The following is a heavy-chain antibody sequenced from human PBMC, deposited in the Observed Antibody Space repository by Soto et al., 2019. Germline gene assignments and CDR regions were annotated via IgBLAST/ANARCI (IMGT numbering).Heavy chain of an antibody. CDR2: ISAYNGNT. J-gene: IGHJ4*02. D-gene: IGHD2-15*01. CDR1: GYTFTSYG. V-gene: IGHV1-18*04. Sequence: GASVKVSCKASGYTFTSYGISWVRQAPGQGLEWMGWISAYNGNTNYAQKLQGRVTMTTDTSTSTAYMELRSLRSDDTAVYYCARTSIVAISTADYFDYWGQGTLVTVSS. CDR3: ARTSIVAISTADYFDY.